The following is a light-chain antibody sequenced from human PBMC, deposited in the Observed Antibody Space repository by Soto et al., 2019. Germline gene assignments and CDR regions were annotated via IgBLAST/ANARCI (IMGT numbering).Light chain of an antibody. CDR3: LVSYSNGRV. J-gene: IGLJ3*02. CDR1: TGAVTSGHY. V-gene: IGLV7-46*01. Sequence: QAVVTQEPSQTVSPGGTVTLTCDSSTGAVTSGHYPVWFQQKPGQAPTTLIYDTSNTNSWTPARFSGSLLGGKAALTLSGAQPEDEADYYCLVSYSNGRVFGGGTKLTVL. CDR2: DTS.